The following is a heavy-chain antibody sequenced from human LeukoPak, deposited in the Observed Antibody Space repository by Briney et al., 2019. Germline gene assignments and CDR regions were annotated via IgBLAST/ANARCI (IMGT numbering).Heavy chain of an antibody. CDR2: IYHSGSI. V-gene: IGHV4-4*02. CDR1: GGSISSSNW. Sequence: SETLSLTCAVSGGSISSSNWWSWVRQPPGKGLEWIGEIYHSGSINYNPSLKSRVTISVDKSKNQFSLKLSSVTAADTAVYYCARSVRYDILTGYYTDLYYYYYMDVWGKGTTVTISS. J-gene: IGHJ6*03. D-gene: IGHD3-9*01. CDR3: ARSVRYDILTGYYTDLYYYYYMDV.